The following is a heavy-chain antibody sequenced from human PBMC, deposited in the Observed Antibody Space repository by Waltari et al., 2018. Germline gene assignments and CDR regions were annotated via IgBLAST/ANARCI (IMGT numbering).Heavy chain of an antibody. CDR3: ARATFSVRDNDSSGYYSEYFDY. Sequence: SYAMNWVRQAPGQGLEWMGWINTNTGNPTYAQGFTGRFVFSLDTSVSTAYLQISSLKAEDTAVYYRARATFSVRDNDSSGYYSEYFDYWGQGTLVTVSS. CDR1: SYA. CDR2: INTNTGNP. D-gene: IGHD3-22*01. V-gene: IGHV7-4-1*02. J-gene: IGHJ4*02.